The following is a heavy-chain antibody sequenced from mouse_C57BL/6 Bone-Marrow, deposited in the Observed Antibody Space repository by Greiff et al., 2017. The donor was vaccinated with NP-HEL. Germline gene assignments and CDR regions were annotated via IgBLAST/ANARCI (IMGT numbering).Heavy chain of an antibody. J-gene: IGHJ3*01. CDR3: ARHEGGFAY. V-gene: IGHV5-12*01. Sequence: EVMLVESGGGLVQPGGSLKLSCAASGFTFSDYYMYWVRQTPEKRLEWVAYISNGGGSTYYPDTVKGRFTISRDNAKNTLYLQMSRLKSEDTAMYYCARHEGGFAYWGQGTLVTVSA. CDR2: ISNGGGST. CDR1: GFTFSDYY.